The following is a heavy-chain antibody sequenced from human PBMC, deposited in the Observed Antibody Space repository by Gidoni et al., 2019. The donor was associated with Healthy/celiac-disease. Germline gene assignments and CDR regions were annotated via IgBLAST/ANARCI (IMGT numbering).Heavy chain of an antibody. J-gene: IGHJ4*02. CDR1: GFTFSSYA. Sequence: EVQLLESGGGLVQPWGSLRLHCAASGFTFSSYAMSGVRQAPGKGLEWVSAISGSGGSTSDADSVKGRFTISRDNSKNTLYLQRNSLRAEDTAVYYCAKYNSSSWLDYWGQGTLVTVSS. D-gene: IGHD6-13*01. CDR2: ISGSGGST. V-gene: IGHV3-23*01. CDR3: AKYNSSSWLDY.